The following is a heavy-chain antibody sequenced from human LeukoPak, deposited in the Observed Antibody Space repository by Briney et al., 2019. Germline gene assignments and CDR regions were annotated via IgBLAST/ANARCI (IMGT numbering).Heavy chain of an antibody. CDR1: AGTFSSYA. D-gene: IGHD4-11*01. CDR2: VIPILGIA. CDR3: ARDFDYDAFDI. Sequence: SVKVSCKASAGTFSSYAISWVRHAPGQRLEWMGRVIPILGIANYAQKFQGRVTITADKSTSTAYMELSSLRSEDTAVYYCARDFDYDAFDIWGQGTMVTVSS. V-gene: IGHV1-69*04. J-gene: IGHJ3*02.